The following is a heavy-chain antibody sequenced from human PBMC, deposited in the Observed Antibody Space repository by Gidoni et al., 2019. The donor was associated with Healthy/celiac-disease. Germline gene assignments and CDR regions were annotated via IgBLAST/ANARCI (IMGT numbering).Heavy chain of an antibody. J-gene: IGHJ4*02. CDR2: IKQDGSEK. CDR1: GFTFSSYW. V-gene: IGHV3-7*02. D-gene: IGHD3-10*01. CDR3: ARAPRVQGEDYFDY. Sequence: EVQLVESGGGLVQPGGSLRLSCAASGFTFSSYWMSWVRQAPGKGLEWVANIKQDGSEKYYVDSVKGRFTISRDNAKNSLYLQMNSLRAEDTAVYYCARAPRVQGEDYFDYWGQGTLVTVSS.